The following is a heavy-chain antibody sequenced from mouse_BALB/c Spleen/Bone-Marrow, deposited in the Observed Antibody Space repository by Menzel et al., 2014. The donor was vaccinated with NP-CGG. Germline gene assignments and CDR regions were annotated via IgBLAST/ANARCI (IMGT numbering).Heavy chain of an antibody. Sequence: EVQLQQSGAELVKPGASVKLSCTASGFNIKDTYMHWVKQRPGQGLEWIGRIDPANGNTKYDPKFQGKATITADTSSNTAYLQLSSLTSEDTAVYYCARWGKLGRGYFDVWGAGTTVTVSS. CDR1: GFNIKDTY. D-gene: IGHD4-1*01. V-gene: IGHV14-3*02. CDR3: ARWGKLGRGYFDV. CDR2: IDPANGNT. J-gene: IGHJ1*01.